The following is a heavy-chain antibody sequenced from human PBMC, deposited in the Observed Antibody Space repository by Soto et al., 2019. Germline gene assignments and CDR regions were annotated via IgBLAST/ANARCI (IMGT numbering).Heavy chain of an antibody. CDR2: IIPVFDKA. CDR3: ARLRRDWVAAVDR. Sequence: QVQLVQSGADVKKPGSSVKVSCKTSGGPFGSSAISWVRQAPAQGLEWMGEIIPVFDKANYAQNFQGRLTITADEATGTVFMQLRSLGSEDRAVYFCARLRRDWVAAVDRWGLVTFVTVSS. CDR1: GGPFGSSA. D-gene: IGHD2-15*01. V-gene: IGHV1-69*01. J-gene: IGHJ3*01.